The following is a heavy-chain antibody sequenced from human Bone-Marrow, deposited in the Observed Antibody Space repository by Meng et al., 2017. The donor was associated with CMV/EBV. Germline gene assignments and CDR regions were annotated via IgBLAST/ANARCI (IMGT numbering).Heavy chain of an antibody. CDR2: IIPIVGAT. CDR1: GGTFSSYA. V-gene: IGHV1-69*05. J-gene: IGHJ6*02. D-gene: IGHD6-13*01. Sequence: SVKVSCKASGGTFSSYAVTWVRQAPGQGLEWMGRIIPIVGATRSAQRFQGRVTITTDESTSTAYMELSSLRSEDTAVYYCARGYSSSWHYYYYGMDVWGQGTTVTVSS. CDR3: ARGYSSSWHYYYYGMDV.